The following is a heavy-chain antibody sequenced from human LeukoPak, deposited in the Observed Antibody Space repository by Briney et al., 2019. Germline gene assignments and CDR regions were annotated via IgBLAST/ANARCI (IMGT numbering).Heavy chain of an antibody. CDR1: GGTIRNKSYY. CDR2: IYYNGDT. D-gene: IGHD4-17*01. Sequence: SETLSLTCSVSGGTIRNKSYYWAWIRQPPGKGLEWIGNIYYNGDTHTNASLKSRVTQSVETSRNHFSLKLRSVTAADTAVYYCARLLYDFGDHYIDFWGREPWSPSPQ. J-gene: IGHJ4*02. V-gene: IGHV4-39*02. CDR3: ARLLYDFGDHYIDF.